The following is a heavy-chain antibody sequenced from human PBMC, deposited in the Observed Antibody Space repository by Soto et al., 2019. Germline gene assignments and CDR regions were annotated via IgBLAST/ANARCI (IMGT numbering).Heavy chain of an antibody. CDR2: ISAYNGNT. D-gene: IGHD3-22*01. J-gene: IGHJ4*02. V-gene: IGHV1-18*01. CDR1: GYTFTSYG. CDR3: ARASNNLYYYDSSGYSFDY. Sequence: GASVKVSCKASGYTFTSYGISWVRQAPGQGLEWMGWISAYNGNTNYAQKLQGRVTMTTDTSTSTAYMELRSLRSDDTTVYYCARASNNLYYYDSSGYSFDYWGQGTLVTVSS.